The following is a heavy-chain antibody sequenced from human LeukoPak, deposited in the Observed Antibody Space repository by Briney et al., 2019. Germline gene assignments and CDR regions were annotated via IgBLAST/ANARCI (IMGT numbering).Heavy chain of an antibody. Sequence: GGSLRLSCAASGFTFSNYAMSWVRQAPGKGLDWVSAISGSGGSTHYADSVKGRFTISRDNSKNTLYLQMNSLRAEGTAVYYCAKDFTANYDFWSGYPHWGQGTLVTVSS. J-gene: IGHJ4*02. D-gene: IGHD3-3*01. CDR1: GFTFSNYA. CDR2: ISGSGGST. CDR3: AKDFTANYDFWSGYPH. V-gene: IGHV3-23*01.